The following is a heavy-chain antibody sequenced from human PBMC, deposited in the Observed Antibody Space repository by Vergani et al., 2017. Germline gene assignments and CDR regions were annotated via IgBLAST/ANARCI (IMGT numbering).Heavy chain of an antibody. CDR3: ARARGGYCSSTSCYPFDP. D-gene: IGHD2-2*01. CDR1: GGSISSCGYY. Sequence: QVQLQESGPGLVKPSQTLSLTCTFSGGSISSCGYYWRWLRQHPGKGLEWIGYIYYSGSTYYIPSLKSRVTISVDTSKNQFSLKLSSVTAADTAVYYCARARGGYCSSTSCYPFDPWDRGTLVTVSS. V-gene: IGHV4-31*03. CDR2: IYYSGST. J-gene: IGHJ5*02.